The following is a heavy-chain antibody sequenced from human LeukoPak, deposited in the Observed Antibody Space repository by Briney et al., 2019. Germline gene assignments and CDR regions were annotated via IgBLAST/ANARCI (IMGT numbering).Heavy chain of an antibody. D-gene: IGHD1-26*01. CDR2: INHSGST. CDR3: ARRDPVGASLIDY. J-gene: IGHJ4*02. Sequence: SETLSLTCTVSGGSISSNSYYWSWIRQPPGTGLEWIGEINHSGSTNYNPSLKSRVTISVDTSKNQFSLKLSSVTAADTAVYYCARRDPVGASLIDYWGQGTLVTVSS. V-gene: IGHV4-39*07. CDR1: GGSISSNSYY.